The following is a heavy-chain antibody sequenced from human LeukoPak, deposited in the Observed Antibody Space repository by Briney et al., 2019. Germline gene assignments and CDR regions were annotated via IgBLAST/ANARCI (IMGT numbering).Heavy chain of an antibody. CDR1: GGSFSGYY. CDR3: AREAQYCSGGSCYGGYFQH. CDR2: INHSEAT. V-gene: IGHV4-34*01. J-gene: IGHJ1*01. Sequence: SETLSLTCAVYGGSFSGYYWSWIRQSPGKGLERIGEINHSEATDYNPSFKSRVTISVDTSKNQFSLKLSSVTAADTAVYYCAREAQYCSGGSCYGGYFQHWGQGTLVTVSS. D-gene: IGHD2-15*01.